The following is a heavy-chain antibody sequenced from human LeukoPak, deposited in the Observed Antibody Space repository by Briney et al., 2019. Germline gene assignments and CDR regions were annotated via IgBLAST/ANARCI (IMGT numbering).Heavy chain of an antibody. Sequence: SETLSLTCAVYGGPFSGYYWSWIRQPPGKGLEWIGEINHSGSTNYNPSLKSRVTISIDTSKNQFSLKLSSVTAADTAVYYCARGYCSSTSCYFYGTFDYWGQGTLVTVSS. D-gene: IGHD2-2*01. J-gene: IGHJ4*02. V-gene: IGHV4-34*01. CDR2: INHSGST. CDR3: ARGYCSSTSCYFYGTFDY. CDR1: GGPFSGYY.